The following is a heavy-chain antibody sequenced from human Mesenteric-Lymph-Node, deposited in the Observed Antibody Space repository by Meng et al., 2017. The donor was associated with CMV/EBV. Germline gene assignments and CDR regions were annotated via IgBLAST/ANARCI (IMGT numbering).Heavy chain of an antibody. Sequence: SGYTFTSYGISWVRQAPGQGLEWMGWISAYNGNTNYAQKLQGRVTMTTDTSTSTAYMELRSLRSDDTAVYYCARDYSSSWYNWFDPWGQGTLVTVSS. CDR2: ISAYNGNT. J-gene: IGHJ5*02. CDR3: ARDYSSSWYNWFDP. CDR1: GYTFTSYG. D-gene: IGHD6-13*01. V-gene: IGHV1-18*01.